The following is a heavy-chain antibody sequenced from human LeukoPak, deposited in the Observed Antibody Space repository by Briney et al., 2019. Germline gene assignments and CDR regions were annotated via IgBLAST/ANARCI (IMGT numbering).Heavy chain of an antibody. CDR2: ISGSSTI. D-gene: IGHD6-6*01. Sequence: PGGSLRLSCAASGFTFSSYSMNWVRQAPGKGLEWVSYISGSSTIYHADSVKGRFTISRDNAKNSLYLQTNSLRAEDTAVYYCARGQLAYFEYWGQGTLVTVSS. CDR1: GFTFSSYS. V-gene: IGHV3-48*01. J-gene: IGHJ4*02. CDR3: ARGQLAYFEY.